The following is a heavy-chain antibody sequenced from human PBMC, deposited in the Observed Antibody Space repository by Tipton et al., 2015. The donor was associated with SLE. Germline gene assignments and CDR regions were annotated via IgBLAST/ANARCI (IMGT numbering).Heavy chain of an antibody. Sequence: TLSLTCTVTSGSVNDNNYYWGWIRQPPGKGLEWVGSVFYTGATSYNPSLKSRVSISVDTSKNQFSLRLTSVTAADTAVYYCARATDWNLSPDVWGKGTTVTVSS. D-gene: IGHD1-7*01. V-gene: IGHV4-39*07. CDR1: SGSVNDNNYY. CDR3: ARATDWNLSPDV. CDR2: VFYTGAT. J-gene: IGHJ6*04.